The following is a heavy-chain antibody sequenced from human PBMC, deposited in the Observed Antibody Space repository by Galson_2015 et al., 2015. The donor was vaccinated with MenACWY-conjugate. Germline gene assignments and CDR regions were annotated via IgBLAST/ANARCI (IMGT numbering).Heavy chain of an antibody. D-gene: IGHD1-7*01. V-gene: IGHV1-2*04. CDR3: ARALRGGNYGNNWFDP. CDR1: GYTFTGYY. Sequence: SVKVSCKASGYTFTGYYMHWVRQAPGQGLEWMGWINPNSGGTNYAQKFQGWVTMTRDTSISTAYMELSRLRSDDTAVYYCARALRGGNYGNNWFDPWGQGTLVTVSS. J-gene: IGHJ5*02. CDR2: INPNSGGT.